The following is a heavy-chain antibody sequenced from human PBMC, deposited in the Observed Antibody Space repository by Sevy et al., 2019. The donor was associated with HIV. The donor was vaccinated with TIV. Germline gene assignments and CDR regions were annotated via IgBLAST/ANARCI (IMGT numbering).Heavy chain of an antibody. CDR2: MYHSGST. D-gene: IGHD2-15*01. J-gene: IGHJ4*01. CDR3: ARATGSSAGFDS. Sequence: SETLSLTYTVSGGSISSGGYSWSWIRQHPGKGLEWIGYMYHSGSTYYNPSLKSRLSMSMDPSKNQFSLRMSTVTAADTAIYFCARATGSSAGFDSWGHGTVVTVSS. CDR1: GGSISSGGYS. V-gene: IGHV4-31*03.